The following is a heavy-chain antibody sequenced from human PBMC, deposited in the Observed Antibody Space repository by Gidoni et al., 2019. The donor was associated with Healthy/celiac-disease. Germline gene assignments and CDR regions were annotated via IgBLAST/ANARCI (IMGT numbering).Heavy chain of an antibody. CDR2: IIPSFGTA. CDR3: ARLSGSYQGGHFQH. D-gene: IGHD1-26*01. Sequence: QVQLVQSGAEVKKPGSSVKVSCKASGGTFSSYAISWVRQAHGQGLEWMGGIIPSFGTANYAQKFQGRVTITADKSTSTADMELSSLRSEDTAVYYCARLSGSYQGGHFQHWGQGTLVTVSS. V-gene: IGHV1-69*06. J-gene: IGHJ1*01. CDR1: GGTFSSYA.